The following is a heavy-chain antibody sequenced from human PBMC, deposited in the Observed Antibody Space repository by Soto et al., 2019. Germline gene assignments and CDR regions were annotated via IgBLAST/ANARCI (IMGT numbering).Heavy chain of an antibody. Sequence: QVQLVESGGGVVQPGRSLRLSCAASGFTFSSYAMHWGRQAPGKGLEWVAVISYDGSNKYYADSVKGRFTISRDNSKNTLYLQMNSLRAEDTAVYYCARARDSSSSEYYFDYWGQGTLVTVSS. CDR3: ARARDSSSSEYYFDY. CDR1: GFTFSSYA. J-gene: IGHJ4*02. V-gene: IGHV3-30-3*01. CDR2: ISYDGSNK. D-gene: IGHD6-6*01.